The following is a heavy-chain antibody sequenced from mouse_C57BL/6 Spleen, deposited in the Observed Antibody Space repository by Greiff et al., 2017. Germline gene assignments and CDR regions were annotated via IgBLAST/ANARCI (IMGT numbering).Heavy chain of an antibody. V-gene: IGHV1-61*01. CDR3: ARQIYYDGSSYWYFDV. J-gene: IGHJ1*03. CDR1: GYTFTSYW. CDR2: IYPSDSET. Sequence: VQLQQPGAELVRPGSSVKLSCKASGYTFTSYWMDWVKQRPGQGLEWIGNIYPSDSETHYNQKFKDKATLTVDKSSSTAYMQLSSLPSEDSAVYYCARQIYYDGSSYWYFDVWGTGTTVTVSS. D-gene: IGHD1-1*01.